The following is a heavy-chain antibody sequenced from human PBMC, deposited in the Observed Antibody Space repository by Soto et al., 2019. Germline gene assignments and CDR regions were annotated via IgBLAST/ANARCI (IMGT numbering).Heavy chain of an antibody. CDR1: GFTFSSYA. J-gene: IGHJ6*02. CDR2: ISGSGGSS. V-gene: IGHV3-23*01. CDR3: AKCMGRGPLDYGMDV. Sequence: VGSLRLSCAASGFTFSSYAMGWVCPAPGKGLEWVSAISGSGGSSYYADSVKGRFTISSDNSKNTLYLQMNSLRVEDTAVYCCAKCMGRGPLDYGMDVWGQGTTVTVSS. D-gene: IGHD1-26*01.